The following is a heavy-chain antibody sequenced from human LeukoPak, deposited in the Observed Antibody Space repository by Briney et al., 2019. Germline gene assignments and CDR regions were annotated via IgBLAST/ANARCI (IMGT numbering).Heavy chain of an antibody. J-gene: IGHJ4*02. CDR2: IYYSGST. D-gene: IGHD5-18*01. CDR1: GGSFSGYY. CDR3: ARGKYGYGYYFDY. Sequence: SETLSLTCAVYGGSFSGYYWSWIRQPPGKGLEWIGYIYYSGSTNYNPSLKSRVTISVDTSKNQFSLKLSSVTAADTAVYYCARGKYGYGYYFDYWGQGTLVTVSS. V-gene: IGHV4-59*01.